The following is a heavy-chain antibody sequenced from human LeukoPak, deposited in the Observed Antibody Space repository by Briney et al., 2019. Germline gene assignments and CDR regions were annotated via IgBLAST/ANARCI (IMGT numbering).Heavy chain of an antibody. CDR2: IYYSGSP. CDR3: AGASYDSSGVH. D-gene: IGHD3-22*01. CDR1: GGSISSYY. J-gene: IGHJ4*02. V-gene: IGHV4-59*01. Sequence: PSETLSLTCTLSGGSISSYYWSWIRQPPGKGLEWLGYIYYSGSPNYNPSLKSRVTISVDTSKNQFSLKLSSVTAADTAVYYCAGASYDSSGVHWGQGTLVTVSS.